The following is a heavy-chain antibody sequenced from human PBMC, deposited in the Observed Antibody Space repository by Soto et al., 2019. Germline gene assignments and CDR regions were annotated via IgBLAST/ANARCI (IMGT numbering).Heavy chain of an antibody. D-gene: IGHD6-19*01. J-gene: IGHJ5*02. V-gene: IGHV4-59*01. CDR3: ARDRGGIAVAGSGWFDP. Sequence: QVQLQESGPGLVKPSETLSLTCTVPGGSIISYYLSWIRQPPGKGLEWIGYVYYSGSTNYNPSLKGRVTISVDTSKNQFSLKLSSVTAADTAVYYCARDRGGIAVAGSGWFDPWGQGTLVTVSS. CDR1: GGSIISYY. CDR2: VYYSGST.